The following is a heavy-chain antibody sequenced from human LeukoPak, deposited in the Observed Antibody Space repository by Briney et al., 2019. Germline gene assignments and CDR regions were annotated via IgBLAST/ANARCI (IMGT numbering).Heavy chain of an antibody. CDR3: AKEGRSLQTY. CDR2: IEEDGTET. V-gene: IGHV3-7*03. J-gene: IGHJ4*02. CDR1: GFMFSSNW. D-gene: IGHD5-24*01. Sequence: GGSLRLSCAASGFMFSSNWVSWVRLAPGKGLEWVANIEEDGTETYYVDSVKGRFTISRDNAKNSLYLQMNSLRVEDTAVYYCAKEGRSLQTYWGQGTLVTVSS.